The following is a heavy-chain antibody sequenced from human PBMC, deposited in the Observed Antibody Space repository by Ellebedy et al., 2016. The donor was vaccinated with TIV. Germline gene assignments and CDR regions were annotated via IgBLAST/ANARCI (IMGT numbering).Heavy chain of an antibody. D-gene: IGHD3-10*01. CDR3: ARGPRFGESSFDY. J-gene: IGHJ4*02. V-gene: IGHV3-7*01. CDR1: GFNFSGYW. CDR2: IKEDGTEK. Sequence: GESLKISCTASGFNFSGYWMNWVRQAPGKGLEWVANIKEDGTEKYYVDSVKGRFTISRDNAKNSLSLQMNSLRDEDTAVYYCARGPRFGESSFDYWGQGTLVTVSS.